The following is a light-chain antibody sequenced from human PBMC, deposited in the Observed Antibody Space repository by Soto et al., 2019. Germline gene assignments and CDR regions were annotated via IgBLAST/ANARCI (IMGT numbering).Light chain of an antibody. J-gene: IGLJ1*01. Sequence: QSVLTQPASVSGSPGQSITLSCTGTSSDVGAYNYVSWYQQHPGKAPKLMIYEVSNRPSGVSNRFSGSKSGSTASLTISGLQAEDEADYYCSSYTSSSTYVFGAGTKVIV. CDR2: EVS. CDR1: SSDVGAYNY. V-gene: IGLV2-14*01. CDR3: SSYTSSSTYV.